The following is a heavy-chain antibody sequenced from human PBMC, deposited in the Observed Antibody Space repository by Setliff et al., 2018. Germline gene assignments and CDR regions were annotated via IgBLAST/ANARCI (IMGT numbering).Heavy chain of an antibody. V-gene: IGHV3-11*01. D-gene: IGHD1-26*01. CDR1: GFTFSDYY. CDR2: ISSSGSTI. Sequence: GGSLRLSCAASGFTFSDYYMSWIRQAPGKGLEWVSYISSSGSTIYYADSVKGRFTISRDNAKNTVYLEMNSLRAEDTAVYYCAKGGYSGSHYFDYWGQGMLVTVSS. J-gene: IGHJ4*02. CDR3: AKGGYSGSHYFDY.